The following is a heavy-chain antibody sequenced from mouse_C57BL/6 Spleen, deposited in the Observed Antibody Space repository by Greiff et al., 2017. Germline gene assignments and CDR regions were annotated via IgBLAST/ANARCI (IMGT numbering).Heavy chain of an antibody. V-gene: IGHV1-52*01. J-gene: IGHJ3*01. D-gene: IGHD1-1*01. CDR3: ASEDYGSSSAWFAY. Sequence: QVQLKQPGAELVRPGSSVKLSCKASGYTFTSYWMHWVKQRPIQGLEWIGNIDPSDSETHYNQQFKDKATLTVDKSSSTAYMQLSSLPSEDSAVYYCASEDYGSSSAWFAYWGQGTLVTVSA. CDR1: GYTFTSYW. CDR2: IDPSDSET.